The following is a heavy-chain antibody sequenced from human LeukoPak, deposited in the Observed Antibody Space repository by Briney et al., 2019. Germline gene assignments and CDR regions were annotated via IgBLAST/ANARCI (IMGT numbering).Heavy chain of an antibody. V-gene: IGHV4-4*07. Sequence: PSETLSLTCSVSGGSITFYYWNWIRKPAGKGLEWIGRIHTSGTTNYNPSLKSRVTMSIDTSQKKFSLNLTSVTAGDTAVYYCASSSWKKTFDYWGQGALVTVSS. CDR1: GGSITFYY. D-gene: IGHD1-1*01. J-gene: IGHJ4*02. CDR2: IHTSGTT. CDR3: ASSSWKKTFDY.